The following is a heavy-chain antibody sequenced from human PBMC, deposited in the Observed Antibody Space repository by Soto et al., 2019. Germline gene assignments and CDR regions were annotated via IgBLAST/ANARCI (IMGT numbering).Heavy chain of an antibody. CDR1: GFTFSSYG. CDR3: ARDRAAYCGGDCPGGY. D-gene: IGHD2-21*02. V-gene: IGHV3-33*01. J-gene: IGHJ4*02. Sequence: QVQLVESGGGVVQPGRSLRLSCAASGFTFSSYGMYWVRQAPGKGLEWVAVTWYDGSNKDYADSVKGRFTISRDNSKNMLYLQMNSLRGEDTAVYYCARDRAAYCGGDCPGGYWGQGTLVTVSS. CDR2: TWYDGSNK.